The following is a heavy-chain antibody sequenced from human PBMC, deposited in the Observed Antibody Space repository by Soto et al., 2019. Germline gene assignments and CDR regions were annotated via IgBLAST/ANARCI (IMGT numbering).Heavy chain of an antibody. D-gene: IGHD6-13*01. CDR2: IYSGGST. CDR1: GFTVSSNY. CDR3: ARARSTAAGLFDY. J-gene: IGHJ4*02. Sequence: EAQLVESGGGLIQPGGSLRLSCAASGFTVSSNYMTWVRQAPGKGLEWVSAIYSGGSTYYADSVKGRFTISRDNSKNTLYLQMNSLRAEDTAVYYCARARSTAAGLFDYWGLGTLVTVSS. V-gene: IGHV3-53*01.